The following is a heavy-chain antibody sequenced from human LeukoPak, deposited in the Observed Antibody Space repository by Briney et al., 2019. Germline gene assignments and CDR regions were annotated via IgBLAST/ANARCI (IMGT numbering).Heavy chain of an antibody. J-gene: IGHJ6*03. CDR1: GGSFSGYY. CDR2: INHSGST. CDR3: ARQPRGYCSSTSCYTRSVYYYYYMDV. Sequence: PSETLSLTCAVYGGSFSGYYWSWIRQPPGKGLEWIGEINHSGSTNYNPSLKSRVTISVDTSKNQFSLKLSSVTAADTAVYYCARQPRGYCSSTSCYTRSVYYYYYMDVWGKGTTVTISS. V-gene: IGHV4-34*01. D-gene: IGHD2-2*02.